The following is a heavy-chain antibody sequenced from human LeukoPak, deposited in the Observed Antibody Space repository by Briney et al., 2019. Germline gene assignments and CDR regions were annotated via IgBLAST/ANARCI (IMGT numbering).Heavy chain of an antibody. D-gene: IGHD6-19*01. V-gene: IGHV3-21*01. CDR3: ARVYSSGWEGYNY. CDR2: ISSSSSSYI. J-gene: IGHJ4*02. Sequence: GGSLRLSCAASGFTFSSYSMNWVRQAPGKGLEWVSSISSSSSSYIYYADSVKGRFTISRDNAKNSLYLQMNSLRAEDTAVYYCARVYSSGWEGYNYWGQGTLVTVSS. CDR1: GFTFSSYS.